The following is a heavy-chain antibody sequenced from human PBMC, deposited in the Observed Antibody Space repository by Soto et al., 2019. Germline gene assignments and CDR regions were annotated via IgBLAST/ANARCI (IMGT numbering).Heavy chain of an antibody. CDR1: GYSFTSYW. D-gene: IGHD3-22*01. CDR3: ARSYDSSGYRLEILFY. Sequence: GESLKISCKGSGYSFTSYWIGWVRQMPGKGLEWVGIIYPGDSDTRYSPSFQGQVTISADKSINTAYLQRSSLKASDTAMYYCARSYDSSGYRLEILFYWGQGTLVTVSS. J-gene: IGHJ4*02. CDR2: IYPGDSDT. V-gene: IGHV5-51*01.